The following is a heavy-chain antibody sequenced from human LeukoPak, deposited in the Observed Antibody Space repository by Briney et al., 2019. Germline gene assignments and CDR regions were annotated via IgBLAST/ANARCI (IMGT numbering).Heavy chain of an antibody. J-gene: IGHJ4*02. CDR1: GYTFTSYG. CDR3: ARDLGVLMVYDRPYYFDY. CDR2: ISAYNGNT. Sequence: ASVKVSCKASGYTFTSYGISWVRQAPGQGLEWMGWISAYNGNTNYAQKLQGRVTMTTDTSTSTAYMELRSLRSDDTAVFHCARDLGVLMVYDRPYYFDYWGQGTLVTVSS. V-gene: IGHV1-18*01. D-gene: IGHD2-8*01.